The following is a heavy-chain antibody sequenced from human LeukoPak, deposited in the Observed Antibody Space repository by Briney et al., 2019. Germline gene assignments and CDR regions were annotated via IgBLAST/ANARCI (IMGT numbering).Heavy chain of an antibody. CDR2: IKQDGSEK. V-gene: IGHV3-7*01. CDR3: ARVFGAGYSDY. D-gene: IGHD4/OR15-4a*01. CDR1: GFTFSSHG. J-gene: IGHJ4*02. Sequence: GGSLRLSCAASGFTFSSHGMSWVHQAPGKGLEWVASIKQDGSEKYYVDSVKGRVTISRDNAKNSLYLQMNSLRAEDTAVYYCARVFGAGYSDYWGQGTLVTVSS.